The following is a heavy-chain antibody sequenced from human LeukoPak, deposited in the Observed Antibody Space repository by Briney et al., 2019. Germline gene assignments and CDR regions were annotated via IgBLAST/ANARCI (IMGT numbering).Heavy chain of an antibody. CDR3: ARIVSGSYYIDWFDP. D-gene: IGHD1-26*01. CDR1: GYTFTSYD. V-gene: IGHV1-8*01. CDR2: MNPNSGNT. Sequence: ASVKVSCKASGYTFTSYDINWVRQATGQGLEWMGWMNPNSGNTGYAQKLQGRVTMTTDTSTSTAYMELRSLRSDDTAVYYCARIVSGSYYIDWFDPWGQGTLVTVSS. J-gene: IGHJ5*02.